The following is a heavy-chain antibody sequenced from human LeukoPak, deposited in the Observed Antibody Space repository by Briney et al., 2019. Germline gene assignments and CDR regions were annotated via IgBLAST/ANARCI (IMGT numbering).Heavy chain of an antibody. J-gene: IGHJ4*02. V-gene: IGHV3-74*01. CDR1: GFTFSSYW. Sequence: PGGSLRLPCAASGFTFSSYWMHWVRQAPGKGLVWVSRINSDGSSTSYADSVKGRFSISRDNAKNSLYLQMNSLRAGDTAIYYCARIGDFWSGPMDYWGQGTLVTVSS. D-gene: IGHD3-3*01. CDR2: INSDGSST. CDR3: ARIGDFWSGPMDY.